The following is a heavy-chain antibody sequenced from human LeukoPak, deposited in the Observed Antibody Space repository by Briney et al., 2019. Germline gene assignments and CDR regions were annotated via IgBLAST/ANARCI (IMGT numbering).Heavy chain of an antibody. Sequence: PSETLSLTCTVSGGSISSGSYYWSWIRQPAGKGLEWIGRIYTSGSTNYNPSLKSRVTISVDTSKNQFSLELSSVTAADMAVYYCARSLQILGYYYYYYYMDVWGKGTTVTVSS. CDR2: IYTSGST. J-gene: IGHJ6*03. CDR3: ARSLQILGYYYYYYYMDV. CDR1: GGSISSGSYY. V-gene: IGHV4-61*02. D-gene: IGHD5-12*01.